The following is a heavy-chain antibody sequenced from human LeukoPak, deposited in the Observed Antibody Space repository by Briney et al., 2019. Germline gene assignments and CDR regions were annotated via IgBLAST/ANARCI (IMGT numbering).Heavy chain of an antibody. D-gene: IGHD4-23*01. V-gene: IGHV3-21*01. CDR1: GFTFSSYS. J-gene: IGHJ4*02. CDR2: ISSSSSYI. CDR3: ARGGTTVVSSLLFDY. Sequence: GGSLRLSCAASGFTFSSYSMNWVRQAPGKGLEWVSSISSSSSYIYYADSVKGRFTISRDNAKNSLYLQMNSLRAEDTAVYYCARGGTTVVSSLLFDYWGQGTLVTVSS.